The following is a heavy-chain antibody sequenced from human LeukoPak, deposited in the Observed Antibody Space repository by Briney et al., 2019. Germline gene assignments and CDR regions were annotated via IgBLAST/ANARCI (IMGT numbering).Heavy chain of an antibody. Sequence: PXGKXXXXGVYIYYSGSTNYNPSLKSRVNISVDTYSKQFSLKLTSVTAADTAVYYCARVLRGGNSGYAFDIWGQGTMVTVSS. V-gene: IGHV4-59*01. D-gene: IGHD4-23*01. J-gene: IGHJ3*02. CDR3: ARVLRGGNSGYAFDI. CDR2: IYYSGST.